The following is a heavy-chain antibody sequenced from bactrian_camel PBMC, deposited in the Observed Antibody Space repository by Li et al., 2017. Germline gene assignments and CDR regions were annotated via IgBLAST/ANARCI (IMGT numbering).Heavy chain of an antibody. CDR1: GYTYTAGC. D-gene: IGHD5*01. J-gene: IGHJ4*01. Sequence: QVQLVESGGGSVQAGGSLRLSCAASGYTYTAGCMGWFRQAPGREREGVAVINTGDGTTLYSDSVKGRFTISSDNAKNTVSLQMNNLAPEDTAMYYCAAAPACMGWVPGEYLGAGGSQYTYWGQGTQVTVS. CDR2: INTGDGTT. CDR3: AAAPACMGWVPGEYLGAGGSQYTY. V-gene: IGHV3S1*01.